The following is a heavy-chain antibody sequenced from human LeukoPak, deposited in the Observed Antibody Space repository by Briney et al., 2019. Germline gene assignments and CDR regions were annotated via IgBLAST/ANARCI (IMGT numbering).Heavy chain of an antibody. V-gene: IGHV1-2*04. D-gene: IGHD3-10*01. CDR2: INPNSGGT. J-gene: IGHJ3*02. Sequence: VASVKVSCKASGYTFTGYYMHWVRQAPGQGLEWMGWINPNSGGTNYAQKFQGWVTMTRDTSISTAYMELSRLRSDDTAVYYCARTFYGSGTPAAFDIWGQGTMVTVSS. CDR1: GYTFTGYY. CDR3: ARTFYGSGTPAAFDI.